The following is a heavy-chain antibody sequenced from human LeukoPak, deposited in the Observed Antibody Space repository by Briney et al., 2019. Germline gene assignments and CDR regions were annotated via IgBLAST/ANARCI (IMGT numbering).Heavy chain of an antibody. V-gene: IGHV1-69*13. J-gene: IGHJ4*02. CDR3: ASPSTMVRGVQTYFDY. D-gene: IGHD3-10*01. CDR2: IIPIFGTA. Sequence: SVKVSCKASGGTFSSYAISWVRQAPGQGLEWMGGIIPIFGTANYAQKFQGRVTITADESTSTAYMELSSLRSEDTAVYYCASPSTMVRGVQTYFDYWGQGTLVTVSS. CDR1: GGTFSSYA.